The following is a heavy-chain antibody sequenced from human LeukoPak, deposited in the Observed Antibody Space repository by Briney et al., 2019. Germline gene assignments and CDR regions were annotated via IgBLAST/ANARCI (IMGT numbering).Heavy chain of an antibody. CDR2: ISSSSSTI. V-gene: IGHV3-48*04. D-gene: IGHD5-18*01. Sequence: GGSLRLSCAASGFTFSSYSMNWVRQAPGKGLEWVSYISSSSSTIYYADSVKGRFTISRDNAKNSLYLQMNSLRAEDTAVYYCARGSYGLAIDYWGQGTLVTVSS. CDR3: ARGSYGLAIDY. CDR1: GFTFSSYS. J-gene: IGHJ4*02.